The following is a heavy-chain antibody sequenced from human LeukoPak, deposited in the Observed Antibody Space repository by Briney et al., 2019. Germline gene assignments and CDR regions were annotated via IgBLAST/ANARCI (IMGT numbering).Heavy chain of an antibody. D-gene: IGHD1-26*01. Sequence: SETLSLTCAVYGGSFSGYYWSWIRQPPGKGLEWIGEINHSGSTNYNPSLKSRVTISVDTSKNQFSLKLSSVTAADTAVYYCARFHYSGSLFDYWGQGTLVTVSS. CDR2: INHSGST. CDR1: GGSFSGYY. V-gene: IGHV4-34*01. J-gene: IGHJ4*02. CDR3: ARFHYSGSLFDY.